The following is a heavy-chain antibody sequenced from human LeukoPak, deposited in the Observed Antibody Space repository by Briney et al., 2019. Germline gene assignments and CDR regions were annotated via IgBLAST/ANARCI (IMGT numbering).Heavy chain of an antibody. CDR3: ATPIGGYCSGGSCYPGALEADY. CDR2: INPNSGGT. Sequence: ASVKVSCKASGYTFTGHYMHWVRQAPGQGLEWMGWINPNSGGTNYAQKFQGRVTMTRDTSISTAYMELSRLRSDDTAVYYCATPIGGYCSGGSCYPGALEADYWGQGTLVTVSS. V-gene: IGHV1-2*02. D-gene: IGHD2-15*01. CDR1: GYTFTGHY. J-gene: IGHJ4*02.